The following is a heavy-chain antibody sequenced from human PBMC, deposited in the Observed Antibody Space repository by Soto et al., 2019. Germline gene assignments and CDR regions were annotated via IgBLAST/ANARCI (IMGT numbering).Heavy chain of an antibody. CDR3: VRDRYNWTYPTYFDP. V-gene: IGHV3-53*01. CDR2: IYSTGTT. Sequence: EVQLVESGGGLIQPGGSVRLPCVASGLTVSSNYMSWVRKLPGKGLEWVSVIYSTGTTHYADSVKGRCTVSRDYFKNAMWLQIDRVRVEDTAVYYCVRDRYNWTYPTYFDPWGQGTLVTVSS. J-gene: IGHJ5*02. CDR1: GLTVSSNY. D-gene: IGHD1-1*01.